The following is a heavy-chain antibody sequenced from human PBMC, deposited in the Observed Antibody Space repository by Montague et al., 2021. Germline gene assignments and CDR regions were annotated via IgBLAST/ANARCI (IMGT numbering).Heavy chain of an antibody. V-gene: IGHV4-39*07. J-gene: IGHJ5*02. Sequence: SETLSLTCTVSGASITSNLYYWGWIRQSPGKGLKGFGGIYYSGNSFSHPSLKIRITMAVYTSKNQFSLKLSSVTAADTAIYYCARVFSSWYVGWFDPWGQGTLVTVSS. CDR3: ARVFSSWYVGWFDP. D-gene: IGHD6-13*01. CDR2: IYYSGNS. CDR1: GASITSNLYY.